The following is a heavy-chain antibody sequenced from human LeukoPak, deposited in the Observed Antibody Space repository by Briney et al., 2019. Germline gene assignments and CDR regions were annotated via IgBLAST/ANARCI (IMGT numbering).Heavy chain of an antibody. CDR1: GGSISSSSYY. J-gene: IGHJ4*02. D-gene: IGHD6-13*01. Sequence: SETLSLTCTVSGGSISSSSYYWGWIRQPPGKGLEWIGSIYYSGSTYYNPSLKSRVTISVDMSKNQFSLKLSSVTAADTAVYYCARYSSSWYVYYFDYWGQGTLVTVSS. V-gene: IGHV4-39*07. CDR3: ARYSSSWYVYYFDY. CDR2: IYYSGST.